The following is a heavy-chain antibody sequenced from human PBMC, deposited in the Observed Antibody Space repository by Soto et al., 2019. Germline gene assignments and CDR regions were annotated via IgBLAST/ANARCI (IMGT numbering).Heavy chain of an antibody. Sequence: ASVKVSCKASGYTFTSYDINWVRQATGQGLEWMGWMNPNSGNTGYAQKFQGRVTMTRNTSISTAYMELSSLRSEDTAVYYCATMYYYDSSGPNDAFDIWGQGTMVTVSS. J-gene: IGHJ3*02. D-gene: IGHD3-22*01. V-gene: IGHV1-8*01. CDR3: ATMYYYDSSGPNDAFDI. CDR1: GYTFTSYD. CDR2: MNPNSGNT.